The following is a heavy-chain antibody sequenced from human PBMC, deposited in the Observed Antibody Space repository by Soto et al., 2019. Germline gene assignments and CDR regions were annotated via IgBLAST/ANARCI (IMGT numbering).Heavy chain of an antibody. V-gene: IGHV3-74*01. Sequence: EVQLVESGGGLVQPGGSLRLSCAASGFTFSSYWMNWVRQAPGKGLVWVSRINSDGSSTSYADSVKGRFTISRDNAKNTLYLQMNSLRAEDTAVYYCARDPVVPAARFDYWGQGTLVTVSS. D-gene: IGHD2-2*01. CDR1: GFTFSSYW. CDR3: ARDPVVPAARFDY. J-gene: IGHJ4*02. CDR2: INSDGSST.